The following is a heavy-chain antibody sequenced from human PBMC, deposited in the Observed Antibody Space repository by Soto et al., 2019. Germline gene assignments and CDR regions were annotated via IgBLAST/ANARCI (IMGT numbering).Heavy chain of an antibody. V-gene: IGHV4-34*01. D-gene: IGHD3-9*01. J-gene: IGHJ5*02. Sequence: SETLSLTCTVSGGSISSYYWSWIRQPPGKGLEWIGEINHSGSTNYNPSLKSRVTISVDTSKNQFSLKLSSVAAADTAVYYCARGGVLRYFDWLSNNWFDPWGQGTLVTVSS. CDR2: INHSGST. CDR3: ARGGVLRYFDWLSNNWFDP. CDR1: GGSISSYY.